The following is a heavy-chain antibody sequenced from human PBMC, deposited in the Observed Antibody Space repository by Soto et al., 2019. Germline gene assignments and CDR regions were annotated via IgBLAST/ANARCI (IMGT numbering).Heavy chain of an antibody. Sequence: PGGSLRLSCAASGFTFSSYDMHWVRQATGKGLEWVSAIGTAGDTYYPGSVKGRFTISRENAKNSLYLQMNSLRAEDTAVYYCARGGRGVTSFECDYWGQGTLVTVSS. CDR3: ARGGRGVTSFECDY. J-gene: IGHJ4*02. D-gene: IGHD4-17*01. V-gene: IGHV3-13*01. CDR1: GFTFSSYD. CDR2: IGTAGDT.